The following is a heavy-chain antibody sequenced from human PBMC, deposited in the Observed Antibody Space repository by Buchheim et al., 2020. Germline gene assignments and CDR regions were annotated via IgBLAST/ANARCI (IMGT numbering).Heavy chain of an antibody. V-gene: IGHV3-30*03. CDR3: ARDQVQSWFYVGVFDS. D-gene: IGHD5-18*01. Sequence: QVQLVESGGGVVQPGRSLRLSCAASGFTFSSYGMHWVRQAPGKGLEWVAVISYDGSNKYYADSVKGRFTISRDNSKNTLYLQMNSLRAEDTAVYYCARDQVQSWFYVGVFDSWGQGTL. J-gene: IGHJ4*02. CDR2: ISYDGSNK. CDR1: GFTFSSYG.